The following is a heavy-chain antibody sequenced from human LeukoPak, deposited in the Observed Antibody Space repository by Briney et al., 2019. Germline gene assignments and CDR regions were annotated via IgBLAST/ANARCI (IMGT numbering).Heavy chain of an antibody. CDR3: ARLGEDLAVGVAGYWFVP. CDR2: IYPDDSNT. J-gene: IGHJ5*02. CDR1: GYRFSNYW. Sequence: GESLKISCKGSGYRFSNYWIGWVRQMPGKGLEWMGIIYPDDSNTRYSPSFQGQVTISADKSINTAYLQWSSLKASDTAMYYCARLGEDLAVGVAGYWFVPWGQGTLVTVSS. D-gene: IGHD2-15*01. V-gene: IGHV5-51*01.